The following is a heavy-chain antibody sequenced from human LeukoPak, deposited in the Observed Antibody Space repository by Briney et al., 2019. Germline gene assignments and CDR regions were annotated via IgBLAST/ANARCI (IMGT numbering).Heavy chain of an antibody. CDR1: GRSFSGYY. CDR3: ARTTPGWIYYYYGMDV. V-gene: IGHV4-34*01. CDR2: INYSGST. Sequence: SETLSLTCAVYGRSFSGYYWSWIRQPPGKGLEWIGEINYSGSTNYNPSLKSRVTISVDTSKNQFSLKLSSVTAADTAVYYCARTTPGWIYYYYGMDVWGQGTTVTVSS. J-gene: IGHJ6*02. D-gene: IGHD3-9*01.